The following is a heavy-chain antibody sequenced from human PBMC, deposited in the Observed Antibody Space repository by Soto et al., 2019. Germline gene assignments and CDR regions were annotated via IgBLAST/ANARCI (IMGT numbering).Heavy chain of an antibody. D-gene: IGHD1-20*01. CDR1: GFTFSSYA. CDR2: ISGSGGST. V-gene: IGHV3-23*01. J-gene: IGHJ4*02. Sequence: GSLRLSCAASGFTFSSYAMSWVRQAPGKGLEWVSAISGSGGSTYYADSVKGRFTISRDNSKNTLYLQMNSLRAEDTAVYYCATQPDGYNWNPTHFDYWGQGTLVTVSS. CDR3: ATQPDGYNWNPTHFDY.